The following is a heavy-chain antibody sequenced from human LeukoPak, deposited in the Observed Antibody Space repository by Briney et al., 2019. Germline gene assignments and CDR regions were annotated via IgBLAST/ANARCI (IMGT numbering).Heavy chain of an antibody. CDR1: GYTFTGYY. V-gene: IGHV1-2*02. CDR2: INPNSGGT. CDR3: ARARTPIAAAGTGAGYYYGMDV. Sequence: GASVKVSCKASGYTFTGYYMHWVRQAPGQGLEWMGWINPNSGGTNYAQKFQGRVTMTRDTSTSTVYMELSSLRSEDTAVYYCARARTPIAAAGTGAGYYYGMDVWGQGTTVTVSS. J-gene: IGHJ6*02. D-gene: IGHD6-13*01.